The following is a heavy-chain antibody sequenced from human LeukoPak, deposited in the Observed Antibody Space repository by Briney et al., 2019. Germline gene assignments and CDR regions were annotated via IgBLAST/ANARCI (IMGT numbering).Heavy chain of an antibody. CDR2: IYPGDSDT. CDR3: ARLPRTGIAAAGMNY. Sequence: GESLKISCKGSGYSFTSYWIGWVRQMPGKGLEWMGIIYPGDSDTKYSPSFQGQVTISADKSISTAYLQWSSLKASDTAMYYCARLPRTGIAAAGMNYWGQGTLVTVSS. D-gene: IGHD6-13*01. J-gene: IGHJ4*02. V-gene: IGHV5-51*01. CDR1: GYSFTSYW.